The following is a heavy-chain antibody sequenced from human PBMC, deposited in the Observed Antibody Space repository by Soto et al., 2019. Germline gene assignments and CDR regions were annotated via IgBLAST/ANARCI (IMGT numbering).Heavy chain of an antibody. D-gene: IGHD6-6*01. CDR1: RFTFSSYG. V-gene: IGHV3-30*03. CDR2: ISYDGSNK. J-gene: IGHJ6*02. CDR3: ARSPFSNSPAPYGMDV. Sequence: VGSLRLSCAASRFTFSSYGMHWVRQAPGKGLEWVAVISYDGSNKYYADSVKGRFTISRDNSKNTLYLQMNSLRPEDTAVYYCARSPFSNSPAPYGMDVWGQGTTVTVSS.